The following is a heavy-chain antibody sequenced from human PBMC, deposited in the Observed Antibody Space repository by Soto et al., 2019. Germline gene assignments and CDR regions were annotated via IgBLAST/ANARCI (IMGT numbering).Heavy chain of an antibody. V-gene: IGHV4-4*07. J-gene: IGHJ4*02. CDR1: GGSINSYW. CDR2: VYSSGTT. CDR3: ARDIGSYAYGEGY. Sequence: SETPSLTCSVSGGSINSYWWSWIRQPAGKGLEWIGRVYSSGTTDYNPSLNSRATLSVETSKNQFSLKLSSVTAADTAVYYCARDIGSYAYGEGYWGQGSQVTVSS. D-gene: IGHD3-10*01.